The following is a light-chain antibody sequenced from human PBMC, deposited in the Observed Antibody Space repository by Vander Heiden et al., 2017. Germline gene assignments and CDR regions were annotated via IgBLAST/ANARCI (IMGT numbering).Light chain of an antibody. CDR3: RQSYSTPLT. V-gene: IGKV1-39*01. J-gene: IGKJ4*01. CDR1: QSISGL. Sequence: DIQMTQSPSSLSASVGDRVTVTCRASQSISGLLNWYQQKPGTAPKLLIYAASSLQSGVPSRFSGSGSGTDFTLTISSLQPEDFATYYCRQSYSTPLTFGGGTKVEIK. CDR2: AAS.